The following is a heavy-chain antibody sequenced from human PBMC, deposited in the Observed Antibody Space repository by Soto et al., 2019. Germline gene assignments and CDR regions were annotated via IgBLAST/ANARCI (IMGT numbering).Heavy chain of an antibody. Sequence: QVQLVQSGAEVKKPGSSVKVSCTASGGTFSSYAISWVRQAPGQGLEWMGGIIPIFGTANYAQKFQGRVTITADESTSTAYMELSSLRSEDTAVYYCASGVFWGSGWYYYYGMDVWGQGTTVTVSS. D-gene: IGHD2-8*01. CDR3: ASGVFWGSGWYYYYGMDV. CDR2: IIPIFGTA. J-gene: IGHJ6*02. V-gene: IGHV1-69*01. CDR1: GGTFSSYA.